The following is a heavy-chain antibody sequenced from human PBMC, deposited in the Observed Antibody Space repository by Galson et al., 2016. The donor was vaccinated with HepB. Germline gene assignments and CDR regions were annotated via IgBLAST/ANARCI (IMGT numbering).Heavy chain of an antibody. CDR1: GFTFNTYG. CDR3: AKSPWYDSSGYYYFDY. J-gene: IGHJ4*02. CDR2: ISNDGNNK. Sequence: SLRLSCAVSGFTFNTYGMHWVRQAPGKGLDWVAVISNDGNNKYYADSVKGRFTISRDNSKNTLYLQMNSLRAEDTAVYHCAKSPWYDSSGYYYFDYWGQGTLVTVSS. V-gene: IGHV3-30*18. D-gene: IGHD3-22*01.